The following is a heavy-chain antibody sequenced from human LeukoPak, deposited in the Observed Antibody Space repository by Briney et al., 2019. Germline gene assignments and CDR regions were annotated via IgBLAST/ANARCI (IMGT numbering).Heavy chain of an antibody. CDR2: IYYSGST. D-gene: IGHD5-12*01. J-gene: IGHJ4*02. V-gene: IGHV4-59*01. Sequence: SETLSLTCTVSGGSISGYYWSWIRQPPGKGLEWIGYIYYSGSTNYNPSLRSRVTLSVDTSKNQFSLKLSSVTAADTAVYYCARGRYSGYDWVDYWGQGTLVTVSS. CDR1: GGSISGYY. CDR3: ARGRYSGYDWVDY.